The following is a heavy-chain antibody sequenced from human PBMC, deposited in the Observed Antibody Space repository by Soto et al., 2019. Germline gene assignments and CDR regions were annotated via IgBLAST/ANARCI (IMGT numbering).Heavy chain of an antibody. Sequence: RRIRQATGKGIEWVAILRQDGTEKHYVDSVKGRFTVSRDNAEKSLYLQMDSLRPDDTAFYSCGRGHTGYTDDFDYWGEGALVTRSS. CDR3: GRGHTGYTDDFDY. J-gene: IGHJ4*02. V-gene: IGHV3-7*03. D-gene: IGHD5-12*01. CDR2: LRQDGTEK.